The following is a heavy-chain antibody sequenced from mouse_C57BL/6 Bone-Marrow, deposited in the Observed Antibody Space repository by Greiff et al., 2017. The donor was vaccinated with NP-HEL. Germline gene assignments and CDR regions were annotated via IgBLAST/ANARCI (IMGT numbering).Heavy chain of an antibody. CDR3: ARRASSSYWYFDV. Sequence: EVKLVESGGGLVQPGGSLKLSCAASGFTFSDYGMAWVRQAPRKGPEWVAFISNLAYSIYYADTVTGRFTISRENAKNTLYLEMSSLRSEDTAMYYCARRASSSYWYFDVWGTGTTVTVSS. CDR2: ISNLAYSI. CDR1: GFTFSDYG. V-gene: IGHV5-15*01. J-gene: IGHJ1*03. D-gene: IGHD1-1*01.